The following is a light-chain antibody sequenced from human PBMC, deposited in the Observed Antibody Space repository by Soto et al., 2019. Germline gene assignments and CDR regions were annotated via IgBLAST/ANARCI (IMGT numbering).Light chain of an antibody. J-gene: IGKJ5*01. Sequence: DVQITQSPSSVSASVGDRVSITCRASQRISRWLTWYQQKPVKAPKLLIYAASSLQSGVPSTFRGSGPGTDFTLTINKLQPEDFANYDCQQPNRSPPNFGQGTRLEIK. CDR3: QQPNRSPPN. CDR1: QRISRW. CDR2: AAS. V-gene: IGKV1D-12*01.